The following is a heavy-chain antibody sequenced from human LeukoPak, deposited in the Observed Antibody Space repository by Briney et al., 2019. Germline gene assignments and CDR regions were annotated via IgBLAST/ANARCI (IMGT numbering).Heavy chain of an antibody. CDR2: IGRGIT. Sequence: QSGGSLRLSCVGSGFIFSSYSMNWVRQAPGKGLEWVSHIGRGITYADSMKGRFTISRDNSKNTLYLQMNSLRAEDTAVYYCARERGEYYYDSSGYYYGYWGQGTLVTVSS. CDR3: ARERGEYYYDSSGYYYGY. V-gene: IGHV3-48*01. CDR1: GFIFSSYS. J-gene: IGHJ4*02. D-gene: IGHD3-22*01.